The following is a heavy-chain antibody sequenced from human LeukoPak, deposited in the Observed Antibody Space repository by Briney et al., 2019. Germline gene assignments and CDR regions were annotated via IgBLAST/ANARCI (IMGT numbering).Heavy chain of an antibody. Sequence: SGPTLMHPTWTLTLTWTFSGFSRSTSGGGGGWIGQPPVKALECLALIYWDDEKRYSPSLMSRLAITYENSKNQVGLTMTNMDPEDTATYYCARLQLYDSSAIDYWGRGTPVTVSS. D-gene: IGHD3-22*01. CDR3: ARLQLYDSSAIDY. CDR1: GFSRSTSGGG. J-gene: IGHJ4*01. CDR2: IYWDDEK. V-gene: IGHV2-5*02.